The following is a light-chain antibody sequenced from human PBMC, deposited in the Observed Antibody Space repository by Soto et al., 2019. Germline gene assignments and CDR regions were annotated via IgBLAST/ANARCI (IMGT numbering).Light chain of an antibody. CDR2: RNN. Sequence: QSLLTQPPSASGTPGQRVTISCSGSSYNIGSNYVYWYQQLPGTAPKLLIYRNNQRPSGVPDRFSGSKSGTSASLAISGLRSEDEADYYCAAWDDSLSAPVFGGGTKLTVL. J-gene: IGLJ3*02. V-gene: IGLV1-47*01. CDR3: AAWDDSLSAPV. CDR1: SYNIGSNY.